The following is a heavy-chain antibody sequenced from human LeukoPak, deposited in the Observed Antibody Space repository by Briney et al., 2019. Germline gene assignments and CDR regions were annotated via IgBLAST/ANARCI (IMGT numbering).Heavy chain of an antibody. J-gene: IGHJ4*02. CDR3: ARGQGGSSWFDY. CDR2: IYYSGST. CDR1: GGSISSYY. Sequence: PSETLSLTCTVSGGSISSYYWSWIRQPPGKGLEWIGYIYYSGSTNYNPSLKSRVTISVDTSKNQFSLKLSSVTAADTAVYYCARGQGGSSWFDYWGQGTLVTVSS. V-gene: IGHV4-59*01. D-gene: IGHD6-13*01.